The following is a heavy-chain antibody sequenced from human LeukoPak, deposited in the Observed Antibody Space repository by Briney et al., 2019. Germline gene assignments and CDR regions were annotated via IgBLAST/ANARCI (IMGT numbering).Heavy chain of an antibody. CDR2: IYHRGST. V-gene: IGHV4-38-2*02. D-gene: IGHD3-10*01. Sequence: SETPSLTCTVSGYSISSGYYWGWIRQPPGKGLEWIGSIYHRGSTYYNPSLKSRFTISVDTSKNQFSLKLSSVTAADTAVYYCARGNYGSGSYYTSRGGYYYMDVWGKGTTVTVSS. CDR1: GYSISSGYY. J-gene: IGHJ6*03. CDR3: ARGNYGSGSYYTSRGGYYYMDV.